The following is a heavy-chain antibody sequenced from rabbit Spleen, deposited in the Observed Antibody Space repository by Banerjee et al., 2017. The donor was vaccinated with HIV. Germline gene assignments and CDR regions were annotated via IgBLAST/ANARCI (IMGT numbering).Heavy chain of an antibody. CDR1: GFSFSSSDY. V-gene: IGHV1S40*01. CDR3: ARDAGTSFSTYGMDL. CDR2: IAGSSSGFT. J-gene: IGHJ6*01. D-gene: IGHD8-1*01. Sequence: QSLEESGGGLVQTEGSLTLNCTASGFSFSSSDYMCWVRQAPGKGLEWISCIAGSSSGFTYSATWAKGRFTISKTSSTTVTLQVTRLTAADTATYFCARDAGTSFSTYGMDLWGPGTLVTVS.